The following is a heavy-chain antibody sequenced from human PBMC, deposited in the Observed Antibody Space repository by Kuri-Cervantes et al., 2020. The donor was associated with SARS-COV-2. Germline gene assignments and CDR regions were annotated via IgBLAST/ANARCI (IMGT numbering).Heavy chain of an antibody. Sequence: GSLRLSCAVYGGSFSGYYWSWIRQPPGKGLEWIGEINHSGSTNYNPSLKSRVTISVDTSKNQFSLKLSSVTAADTAVYYCARDRNGITSSWFDPWGQGTLVTVSS. CDR1: GGSFSGYY. CDR2: INHSGST. J-gene: IGHJ5*02. CDR3: ARDRNGITSSWFDP. D-gene: IGHD1-20*01. V-gene: IGHV4-34*01.